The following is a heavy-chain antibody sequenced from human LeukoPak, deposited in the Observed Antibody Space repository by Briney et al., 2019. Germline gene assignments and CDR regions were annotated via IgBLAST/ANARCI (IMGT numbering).Heavy chain of an antibody. CDR2: IYSGGTT. CDR3: ARDQYSYAHAAH. V-gene: IGHV3-66*01. J-gene: IGHJ4*02. D-gene: IGHD5-18*01. Sequence: GSLRLSCAASGFTVSSNYMSWVRQAPGKGLEWVSVIYSGGTTYYADSVKGRFTISRDNSKNTLHLQMNSLRAEDTAVYYCARDQYSYAHAAHWGQGTLVTVSS. CDR1: GFTVSSNY.